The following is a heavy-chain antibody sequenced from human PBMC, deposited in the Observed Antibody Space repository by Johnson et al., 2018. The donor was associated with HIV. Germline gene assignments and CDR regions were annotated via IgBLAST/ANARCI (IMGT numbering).Heavy chain of an antibody. CDR1: GFTFSSYG. D-gene: IGHD3-22*01. Sequence: QVQLVESGGGVVQPGRSLRLSCAASGFTFSSYGMHWVRQAPGKGLEWVAFIRYDGINKYYADSVKGRFTISRDNSKNTLYLQMNSLRAEDTAVYYCAKDLIPTMIVVVISRSAFDIWGQGTMVTVSS. J-gene: IGHJ3*02. CDR3: AKDLIPTMIVVVISRSAFDI. CDR2: IRYDGINK. V-gene: IGHV3-30*02.